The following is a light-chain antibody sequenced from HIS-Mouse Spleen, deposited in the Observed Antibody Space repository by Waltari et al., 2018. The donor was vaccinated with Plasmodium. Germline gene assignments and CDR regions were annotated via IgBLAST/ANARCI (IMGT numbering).Light chain of an antibody. J-gene: IGLJ3*02. CDR2: GKN. CDR1: SLRSSY. CDR3: NSRDSSGNHQV. Sequence: SSELTQDPAVAVALGKTVRIPCQGDSLRSSYASWYKQKPGQAPVLFIYGKNNRPPGIPDRFSGSSSGHTASLTITGAQAEDEADYYCNSRDSSGNHQVFGGGTKLTVL. V-gene: IGLV3-19*01.